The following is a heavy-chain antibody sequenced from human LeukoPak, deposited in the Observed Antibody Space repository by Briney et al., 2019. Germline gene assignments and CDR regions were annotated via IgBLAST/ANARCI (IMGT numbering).Heavy chain of an antibody. Sequence: GGSLRLSCAASGFTVINYAMNWVRQAPGKGLEWVSTIRESSGDTYYEDSVKGRFTIYRDISRNTVYLQMNNLRVEDTAVYFCAKRPISGDDKSFDYWGQGLLVTVSS. CDR3: AKRPISGDDKSFDY. CDR2: IRESSGDT. V-gene: IGHV3-23*01. CDR1: GFTVINYA. J-gene: IGHJ4*02. D-gene: IGHD2-21*01.